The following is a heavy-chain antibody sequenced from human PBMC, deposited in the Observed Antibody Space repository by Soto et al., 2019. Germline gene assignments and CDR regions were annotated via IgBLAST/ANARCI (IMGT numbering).Heavy chain of an antibody. Sequence: SKNLSLTCTVYDVCSSPYQWSCIQQPPATELEWIGYIYYDGTTNYGPSLTSRITISLDTSKKQFFLNLISVTAADTAVYYCARGVGSGYMGPSQYYYGMDVWGQGTTVTVS. CDR1: DVCSSPYQ. D-gene: IGHD3-10*01. CDR2: IYYDGTT. V-gene: IGHV4-59*08. J-gene: IGHJ6*02. CDR3: ARGVGSGYMGPSQYYYGMDV.